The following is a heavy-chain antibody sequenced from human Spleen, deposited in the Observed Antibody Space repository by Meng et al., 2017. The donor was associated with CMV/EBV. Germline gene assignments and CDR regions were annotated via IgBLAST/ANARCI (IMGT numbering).Heavy chain of an antibody. D-gene: IGHD1-26*01. V-gene: IGHV3-21*01. J-gene: IGHJ4*02. CDR3: ARESDGRACFDY. CDR1: GFTFSSYS. CDR2: ITSGSSYI. Sequence: CAASGFTFSSYSMIWVRQTPGKGLEWVSSITSGSSYIYYADSLKGRFTISRDNAKNSLFLQMNSLRAEDTAIYYCARESDGRACFDYWGQGTLVTVSS.